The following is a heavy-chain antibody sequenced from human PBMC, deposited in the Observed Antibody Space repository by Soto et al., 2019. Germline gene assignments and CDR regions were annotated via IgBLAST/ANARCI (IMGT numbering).Heavy chain of an antibody. CDR2: IYWDNDK. CDR1: GFSLSTTGVG. V-gene: IGHV2-5*02. Sequence: QITLKESGPPLVKPTQTLTLTCSFSGFSLSTTGVGVGWIRQSPGKALEWLAIIYWDNDKRYSPSLKSRVTITKDTSKNQVVLTVTNMDPLDTGTYYCARSLWFGELHWGQGALVTVSS. J-gene: IGHJ4*02. D-gene: IGHD3-10*01. CDR3: ARSLWFGELH.